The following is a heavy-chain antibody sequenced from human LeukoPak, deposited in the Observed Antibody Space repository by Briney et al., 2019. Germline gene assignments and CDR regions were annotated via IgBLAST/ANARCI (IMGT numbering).Heavy chain of an antibody. D-gene: IGHD2-15*01. V-gene: IGHV3-NL1*01. CDR3: ARGRGFSSVFDY. CDR2: NGAGDGST. Sequence: GGSLRLSCAVSGFTFSSYGMHWVRQAPGKGLEWVSFNGAGDGSTQYADPVKGRFTNSRDNSKNTLYLQMINLRAEDTALYYCARGRGFSSVFDYWGRGTLVTVSS. J-gene: IGHJ4*02. CDR1: GFTFSSYG.